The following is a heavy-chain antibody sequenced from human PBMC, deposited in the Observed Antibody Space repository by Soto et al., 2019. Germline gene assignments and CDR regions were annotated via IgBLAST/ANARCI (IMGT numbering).Heavy chain of an antibody. CDR1: GFTVSSKY. J-gene: IGHJ6*02. Sequence: DVQLVETGGELIQPGGSLRLSCAASGFTVSSKYMSWVRQAPGKGLEWISVIWSAGLIYYADSVRGRFTISRDISKNIWYLEMTSLRADDTAVYYFAREAPMDVWGQGTTVTVSS. CDR2: IWSAGLI. V-gene: IGHV3-53*02. CDR3: AREAPMDV.